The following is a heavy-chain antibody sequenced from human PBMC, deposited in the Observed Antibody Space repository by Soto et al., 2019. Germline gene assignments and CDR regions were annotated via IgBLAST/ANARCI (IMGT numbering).Heavy chain of an antibody. CDR1: GGTFSSYA. J-gene: IGHJ6*02. D-gene: IGHD3-3*01. Sequence: SVKVSCKASGGTFSSYAISWVRQAPGQGLEWMGGIIPIFGTANYAQKFQGRVTITADESTSSAYMELSSLRSEDTAVYYCARSIERITIFGVVLTYYYYYGMDVWGQGTTVTVSS. V-gene: IGHV1-69*13. CDR2: IIPIFGTA. CDR3: ARSIERITIFGVVLTYYYYYGMDV.